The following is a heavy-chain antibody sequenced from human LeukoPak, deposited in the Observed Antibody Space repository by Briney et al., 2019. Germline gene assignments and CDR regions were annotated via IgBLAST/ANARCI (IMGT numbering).Heavy chain of an antibody. V-gene: IGHV3-33*01. CDR2: IYYDGSNI. J-gene: IGHJ4*02. CDR1: EFTFTTYG. Sequence: GRSLTLSCAASEFTFTTYGMHWVRQAPDKGLEWVAFIYYDGSNIYYADYVKGRFTISRDISKNTLYLQMDSLRAEDTAIYYCARDWKTNSFDYWGQGTLVTVSS. D-gene: IGHD1-1*01. CDR3: ARDWKTNSFDY.